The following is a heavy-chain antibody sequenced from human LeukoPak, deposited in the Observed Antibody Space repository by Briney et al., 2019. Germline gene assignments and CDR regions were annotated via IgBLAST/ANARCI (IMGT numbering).Heavy chain of an antibody. CDR1: GVSLSGYY. J-gene: IGHJ6*03. CDR2: INHSGST. V-gene: IGHV4-34*01. Sequence: PETLSLTRAVYGVSLSGYYWSWIRQPPGKGLEWIGEINHSGSTNYNPTLKRRVTISVDTSKNQFSLKLSSVTAADTAVYYCARCPYYMDVWGKGTTVTISS. CDR3: ARCPYYMDV.